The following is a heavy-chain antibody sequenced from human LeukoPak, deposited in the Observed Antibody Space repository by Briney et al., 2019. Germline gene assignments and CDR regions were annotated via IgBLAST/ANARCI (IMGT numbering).Heavy chain of an antibody. Sequence: SVKVSCKASGGTFSSYAISWVRQAPGQGLEWMGGITPIFGTANYAQKFQGRVTITADESTSTAYMELSSLRSEDTAVYYCARLTSIVVVGPSGYYFDYWGQGTLVTVSS. V-gene: IGHV1-69*13. CDR1: GGTFSSYA. J-gene: IGHJ4*02. CDR3: ARLTSIVVVGPSGYYFDY. CDR2: ITPIFGTA. D-gene: IGHD2-15*01.